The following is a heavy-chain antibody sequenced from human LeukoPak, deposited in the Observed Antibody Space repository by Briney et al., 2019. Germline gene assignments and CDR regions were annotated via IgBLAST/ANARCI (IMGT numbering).Heavy chain of an antibody. Sequence: SVKVSCKASGGTFNTYAISWVRQAPGQGLVWMGAIIPIFGTAHYGQKLQGRVTMTTDTSTSTAYMELRSLRSDDTAVYYCARDRCSSTSCRAGWDYWGQGTLVTVSS. CDR2: IIPIFGTA. CDR1: GGTFNTYA. J-gene: IGHJ4*02. V-gene: IGHV1-69*05. D-gene: IGHD2-2*01. CDR3: ARDRCSSTSCRAGWDY.